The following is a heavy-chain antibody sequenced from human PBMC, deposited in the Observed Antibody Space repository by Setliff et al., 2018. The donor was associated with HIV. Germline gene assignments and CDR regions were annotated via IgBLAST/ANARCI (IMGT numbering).Heavy chain of an antibody. CDR2: INHSGST. V-gene: IGHV4-34*01. Sequence: PSETLSLTCAVYGGSFSAYYWSWIRQPPGKGLEWIGEINHSGSTNYNPSLKSRVTISVDTAKNQFSLNLTSVTAADTAVYYCARGGFKWSGSYADYWGQGTLVTVSS. D-gene: IGHD1-26*01. J-gene: IGHJ4*02. CDR1: GGSFSAYY. CDR3: ARGGFKWSGSYADY.